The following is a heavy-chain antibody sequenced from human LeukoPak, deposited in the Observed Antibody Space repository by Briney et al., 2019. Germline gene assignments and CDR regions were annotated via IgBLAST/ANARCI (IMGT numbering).Heavy chain of an antibody. CDR2: IPYTFNGST. D-gene: IGHD3-10*01. CDR1: GGSITSYY. J-gene: IGHJ5*02. CDR3: ARGVNWIDP. Sequence: PSETLSLTCSVSGGSITSYYWSRIRQTPGKGLEWIGYIPYTFNGSTNYNPSLKSRVTISVDTSKNQFSLKLSSVTAADTAVYFCARGVNWIDPWGQGTLVTVSS. V-gene: IGHV4-4*09.